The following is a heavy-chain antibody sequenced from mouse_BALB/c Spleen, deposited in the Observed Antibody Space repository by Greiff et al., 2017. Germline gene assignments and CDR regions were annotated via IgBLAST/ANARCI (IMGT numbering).Heavy chain of an antibody. V-gene: IGHV5-6-4*01. D-gene: IGHD3-1*01. CDR1: GFTFSSYT. J-gene: IGHJ3*01. CDR2: ISSGGSYT. Sequence: EVMLVESGGGLVKPGGSLKLSCAASGFTFSSYTMSWVRQTPEKRLEWVATISSGGSYTYYPDSVKGRFTISRDNAKNTLYLQMSSLKSEDTAMYYCTRDSSGLAWFAYWGQGTLVTVSA. CDR3: TRDSSGLAWFAY.